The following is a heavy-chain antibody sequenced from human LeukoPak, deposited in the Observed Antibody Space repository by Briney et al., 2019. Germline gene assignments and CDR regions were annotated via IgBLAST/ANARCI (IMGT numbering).Heavy chain of an antibody. CDR3: ARDSGTKMAAFDI. CDR2: ISSNGGST. J-gene: IGHJ3*02. CDR1: GFTFSSYA. Sequence: GGSLRLSCAASGFTFSSYAMHWVRQAPGKGLEYVSAISSNGGSTYYANSVKGRFTISRDNSKNTLRLQMGSLRAEDMAVYYCARDSGTKMAAFDIWGQGTMVTVSS. V-gene: IGHV3-64*01. D-gene: IGHD5-24*01.